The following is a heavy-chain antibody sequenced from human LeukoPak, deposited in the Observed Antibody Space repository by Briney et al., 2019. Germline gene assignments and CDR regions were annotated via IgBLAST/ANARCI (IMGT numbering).Heavy chain of an antibody. CDR1: GYSISSGYY. Sequence: SETLSLTCTVSGYSISSGYYWGWIRQPPGKGLEWIGSINHVGSTYYNPSLKSRVTISVDTSKDQFSLKLSSVTVADTAVYYCAKDRYYDILTGYFGVDAFDSWGQGTMVTVSS. J-gene: IGHJ3*02. CDR2: INHVGST. CDR3: AKDRYYDILTGYFGVDAFDS. V-gene: IGHV4-38-2*02. D-gene: IGHD3-9*01.